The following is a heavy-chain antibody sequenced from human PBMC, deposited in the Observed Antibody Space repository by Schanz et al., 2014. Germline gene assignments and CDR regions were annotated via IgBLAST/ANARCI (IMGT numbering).Heavy chain of an antibody. CDR1: GFTFSEVY. D-gene: IGHD1-20*01. CDR3: TTFNNRDALYI. J-gene: IGHJ3*02. Sequence: EARLVESGGGLVEPGGSLRLSCSGSGFTFSEVYMSWVRHAPGKGLEWVGRIENNANGATTDYAAPVKGRFTVSRDDSRNTLYLQMNTLRTDDTALYYCTTFNNRDALYIWGQGTMVSVSS. V-gene: IGHV3-15*04. CDR2: IENNANGATT.